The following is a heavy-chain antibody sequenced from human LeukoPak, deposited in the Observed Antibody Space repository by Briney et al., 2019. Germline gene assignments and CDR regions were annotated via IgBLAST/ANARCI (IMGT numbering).Heavy chain of an antibody. CDR3: ASRAGGVDY. V-gene: IGHV4-34*01. CDR1: GGSFSGYY. Sequence: PSETLSLTCAVYGGSFSGYYWSWIRQPPGKGLEWIGEINHSGSTNYNPSLKSRVTISVDTSKNQFSLKLSSVTAADTAVYYCASRAGGVDYWGQGTLVTVSS. D-gene: IGHD1-26*01. CDR2: INHSGST. J-gene: IGHJ4*02.